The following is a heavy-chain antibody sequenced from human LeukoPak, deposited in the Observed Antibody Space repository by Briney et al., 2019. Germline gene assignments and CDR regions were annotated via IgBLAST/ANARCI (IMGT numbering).Heavy chain of an antibody. Sequence: SETLSLTCAVSGYSISSGYYWGWIRQPPGKGLEWIGSIYHSGSTYYNPSLKSRVTISVDTSKNQFSLKLNSVTAAGTAVYYCAREHPKTSSSWYEFVDYWGQGTLVTVSS. V-gene: IGHV4-38-2*02. CDR1: GYSISSGYY. CDR3: AREHPKTSSSWYEFVDY. J-gene: IGHJ4*02. CDR2: IYHSGST. D-gene: IGHD6-13*01.